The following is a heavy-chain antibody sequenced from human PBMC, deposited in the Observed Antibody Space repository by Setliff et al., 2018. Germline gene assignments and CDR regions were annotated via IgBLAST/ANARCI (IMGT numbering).Heavy chain of an antibody. Sequence: SETLSLTCTVSGYSISSGYYWGWIRQSPGKGLEWIGSIYHSGTTYYNPSLESRVAISVDTSKNQFSLKVRSVTAADTAVFYCARENGVGCPGRGWFGPWGQGAQVTVSS. CDR2: IYHSGTT. CDR1: GYSISSGYY. CDR3: ARENGVGCPGRGWFGP. D-gene: IGHD3-10*02. V-gene: IGHV4-38-2*02. J-gene: IGHJ5*02.